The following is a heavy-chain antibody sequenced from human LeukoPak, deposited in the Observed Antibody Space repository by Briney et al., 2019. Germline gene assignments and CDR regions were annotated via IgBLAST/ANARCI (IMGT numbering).Heavy chain of an antibody. J-gene: IGHJ6*03. CDR2: IYYSGST. D-gene: IGHD3-3*01. CDR3: ARRSPLRFLEWSYYYYMDV. CDR1: GGSISSYY. Sequence: SETLSLTCTVSGGSISSYYWSWIRQPPGKGLEWIGYIYYSGSTNYNPSLKSRVTIPVDTSKNQFSLKLSSVTAADTAVYYCARRSPLRFLEWSYYYYMDVWGKGTTVTVSS. V-gene: IGHV4-59*08.